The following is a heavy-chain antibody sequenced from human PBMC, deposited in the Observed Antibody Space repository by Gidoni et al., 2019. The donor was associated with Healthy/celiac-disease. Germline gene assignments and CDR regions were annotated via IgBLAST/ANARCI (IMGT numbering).Heavy chain of an antibody. Sequence: QVQLQQWGAGLLKPSETLSLTCAVYGGSFSGYYWRWIRQPPGKGLEWIGEINHSGSTNYNPSLKSRVTISVDTSKNQFSLKLSSVTAADTAVCYCARVKAVGASGGPFDYWGQGTLVTVSS. J-gene: IGHJ4*02. D-gene: IGHD1-26*01. CDR1: GGSFSGYY. V-gene: IGHV4-34*01. CDR3: ARVKAVGASGGPFDY. CDR2: INHSGST.